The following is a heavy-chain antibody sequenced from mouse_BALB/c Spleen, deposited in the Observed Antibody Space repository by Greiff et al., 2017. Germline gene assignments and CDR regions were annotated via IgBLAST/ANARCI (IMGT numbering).Heavy chain of an antibody. V-gene: IGHV5-17*02. Sequence: EVTLMESGGGLVQPGGSRKLSCAASGFTFSSFGMHWVRQAPGKGLEWVAYISSGSSTIYYADTVKGRFTISRDNPKNTLFLQMTSLRSEDTAMYYCARSLDGYWFAYWGQGTLVTVSA. CDR1: GFTFSSFG. D-gene: IGHD2-3*01. CDR2: ISSGSSTI. CDR3: ARSLDGYWFAY. J-gene: IGHJ3*01.